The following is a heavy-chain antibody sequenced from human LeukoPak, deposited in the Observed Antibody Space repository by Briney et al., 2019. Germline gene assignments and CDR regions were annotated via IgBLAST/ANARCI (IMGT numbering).Heavy chain of an antibody. D-gene: IGHD4-17*01. CDR1: GFTFSNYG. CDR2: ISYDGNDE. CDR3: AKVGVYGDAGFDP. Sequence: QSGGSLRLSCVASGFTFSNYGMHWVRQAPGKGLEWVTTISYDGNDEYYADSVKGRFTISRDNSKNTLYLQMNSLRAEDTAVYYCAKVGVYGDAGFDPWGQGTLVTVSS. V-gene: IGHV3-30*18. J-gene: IGHJ5*02.